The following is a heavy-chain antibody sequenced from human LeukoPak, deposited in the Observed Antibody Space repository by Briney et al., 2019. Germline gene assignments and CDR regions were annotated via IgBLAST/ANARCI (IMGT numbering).Heavy chain of an antibody. CDR3: ARGPPGDYYYGMDV. J-gene: IGHJ6*02. Sequence: SETLSLTCTVSGGSISSCYWSWIRQPPGKGLEWIGYIYYSGSTNYNPSLKSRVTISVDTSKNQFSLKLSSVTAADTAVYYCARGPPGDYYYGMDVWGQGTTVTVSS. CDR2: IYYSGST. V-gene: IGHV4-59*01. D-gene: IGHD4-17*01. CDR1: GGSISSCY.